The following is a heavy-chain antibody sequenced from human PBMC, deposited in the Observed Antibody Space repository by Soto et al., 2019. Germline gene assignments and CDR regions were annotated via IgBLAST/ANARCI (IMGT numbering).Heavy chain of an antibody. Sequence: SETLSLTCTVSGGSISSYYWSWIRQPPGKGLEWIGYIYYSGSTNYNPSLKSRVTISVDTSKNQFSLKLSSVTAADTAVYYCARFGVGGGTNWGQGTLVTVSS. D-gene: IGHD1-1*01. CDR2: IYYSGST. V-gene: IGHV4-59*01. J-gene: IGHJ4*02. CDR1: GGSISSYY. CDR3: ARFGVGGGTN.